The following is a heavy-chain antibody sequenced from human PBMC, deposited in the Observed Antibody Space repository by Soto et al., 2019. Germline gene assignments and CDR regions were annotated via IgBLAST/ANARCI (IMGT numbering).Heavy chain of an antibody. CDR3: TTNYCDSSGYDNWFDP. CDR1: GFTFSSYG. CDR2: IWYDGSNK. D-gene: IGHD3-22*01. J-gene: IGHJ5*02. V-gene: IGHV3-33*01. Sequence: PGGSLRLSCAASGFTFSSYGMHWVRQSPGKGLEWVAVIWYDGSNKYYADSVKGRFTISRDNSKNTLYLQMNSLRAEDTAVYYCTTNYCDSSGYDNWFDPWGEGPLVTVSS.